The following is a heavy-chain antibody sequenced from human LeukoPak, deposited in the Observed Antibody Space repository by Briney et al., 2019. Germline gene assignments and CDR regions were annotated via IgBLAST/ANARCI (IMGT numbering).Heavy chain of an antibody. D-gene: IGHD1-26*01. V-gene: IGHV3-74*01. Sequence: GGSLRLSCAASGFTFSSYWMHWARQAPGKGLVWVSRINSDGSSTSYADSVKGRFTISRDNAKNTLYLQMNSLRAEDTAVYYCARDAPLVGAPDYWGQGTLVTVSS. J-gene: IGHJ4*02. CDR1: GFTFSSYW. CDR3: ARDAPLVGAPDY. CDR2: INSDGSST.